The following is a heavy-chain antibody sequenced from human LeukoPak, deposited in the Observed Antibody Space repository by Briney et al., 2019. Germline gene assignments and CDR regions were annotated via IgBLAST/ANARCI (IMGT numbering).Heavy chain of an antibody. D-gene: IGHD2-15*01. CDR1: GGSISSSSYY. CDR3: ASLPAGGMGNYYYYYYMDV. CDR2: IYYSGST. J-gene: IGHJ6*03. Sequence: SETLSLTCTVSGGSISSSSYYWGWIRQPPGKGLEWIGSIYYSGSTYYNPSLKSRVTISVDTSKNQFSLKPSSVTAADTAVYYCASLPAGGMGNYYYYYYMDVWGKGTTVTVSS. V-gene: IGHV4-39*01.